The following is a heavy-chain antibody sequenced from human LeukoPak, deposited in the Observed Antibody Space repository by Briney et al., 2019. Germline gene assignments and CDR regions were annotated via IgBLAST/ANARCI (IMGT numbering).Heavy chain of an antibody. CDR2: INHSGST. CDR3: ARGPPRWGYCSSTSCYTVDY. J-gene: IGHJ4*02. V-gene: IGHV4-34*01. CDR1: GGSFSGYY. D-gene: IGHD2-2*02. Sequence: SSETLSLTCAVYGGSFSGYYWSWIRQPPGKGLEWIGEINHSGSTNYNPSLKSRVTISVDTSKNQFSLKLSSVTAADTAVYYCARGPPRWGYCSSTSCYTVDYWGQGTWSPSPQ.